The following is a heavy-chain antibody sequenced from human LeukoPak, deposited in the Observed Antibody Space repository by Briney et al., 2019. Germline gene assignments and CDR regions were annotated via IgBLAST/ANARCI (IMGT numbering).Heavy chain of an antibody. CDR3: AKVLVGATLFDY. V-gene: IGHV3-30*02. CDR2: IRYDGSNK. D-gene: IGHD1-26*01. J-gene: IGHJ4*02. CDR1: GFTFSSYG. Sequence: GGSLRLSCAASGFTFSSYGMHWVRQAPGKGLEWVAFIRYDGSNKYYADSVKGRFTISRDNSKNTLYLQMNSLRAEDTAVYYCAKVLVGATLFDYWGQGTLVTVSS.